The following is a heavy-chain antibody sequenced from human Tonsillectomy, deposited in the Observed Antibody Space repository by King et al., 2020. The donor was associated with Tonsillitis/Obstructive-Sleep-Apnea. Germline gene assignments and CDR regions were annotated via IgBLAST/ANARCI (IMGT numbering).Heavy chain of an antibody. CDR2: IFSNDEK. CDR1: GFSLSNSRMG. J-gene: IGHJ6*03. Sequence: TLKESGPVLVKPTETLTLTCTVSGFSLSNSRMGVRWIRQPPGKALEWLAHIFSNDEKSSSTSLKSRLTISKDTSKSQVGLTMTNMDPVDTATYYCARITSSSSSNIYYYYYMDVWGKGTTVTVSS. V-gene: IGHV2-26*01. D-gene: IGHD6-6*01. CDR3: ARITSSSSSNIYYYYYMDV.